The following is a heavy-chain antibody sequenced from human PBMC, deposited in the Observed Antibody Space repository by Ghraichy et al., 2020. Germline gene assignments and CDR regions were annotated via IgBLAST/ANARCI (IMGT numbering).Heavy chain of an antibody. Sequence: SGTLSLTCAVYGGSFSGYYWSWIRQPPGKGLEWIGEINHSGSTNYNPSLKSRVTISVDTSKNQFSLKLSSVTAADTAVYYCARGPATSSGWYLVRDYYFDYWGQGTLVTVSS. CDR3: ARGPATSSGWYLVRDYYFDY. CDR2: INHSGST. D-gene: IGHD6-19*01. CDR1: GGSFSGYY. J-gene: IGHJ4*02. V-gene: IGHV4-34*01.